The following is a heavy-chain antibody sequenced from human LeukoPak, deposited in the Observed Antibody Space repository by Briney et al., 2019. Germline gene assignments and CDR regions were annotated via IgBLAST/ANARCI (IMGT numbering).Heavy chain of an antibody. CDR3: ARPNSFWSGSSGAYNYGTDV. CDR1: GGSISSSSCY. CDR2: VYHSGST. Sequence: PSETLSLTCTVSGGSISSSSCYWDWIRQPPGKGLQWIGSVYHSGSTYYNPSLKSRVTISVDTSKNQVSLRLDSVTAAETAVYYCARPNSFWSGSSGAYNYGTDVWGQGTTVTVS. V-gene: IGHV4-39*01. D-gene: IGHD3-3*01. J-gene: IGHJ6*02.